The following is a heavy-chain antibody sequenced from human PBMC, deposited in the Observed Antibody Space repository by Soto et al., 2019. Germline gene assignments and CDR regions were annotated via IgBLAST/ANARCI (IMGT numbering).Heavy chain of an antibody. J-gene: IGHJ6*02. CDR2: ISSSGSTI. CDR3: ARDLDVDTAMVTPYRYGMDV. CDR1: GFTFSDYY. V-gene: IGHV3-11*01. D-gene: IGHD5-18*01. Sequence: GGSLRLSCAASGFTFSDYYMSWIRQAPGKGLEWVSYISSSGSTIYYADSVKGRFTISRDNAKNSLYLQMNSLRAEDTAVYYCARDLDVDTAMVTPYRYGMDVWGQGTTVTVSS.